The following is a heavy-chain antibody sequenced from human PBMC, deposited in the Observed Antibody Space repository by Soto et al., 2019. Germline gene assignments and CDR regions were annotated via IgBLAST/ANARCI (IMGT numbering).Heavy chain of an antibody. CDR1: GYSFTSYW. J-gene: IGHJ3*02. V-gene: IGHV5-51*01. D-gene: IGHD6-13*01. CDR2: IYPGDSDT. Sequence: GESLKISCKGSGYSFTSYWIGWVRQMPGKGLEWMGIIYPGDSDTRYSPSFQGQVTTSADKSISTAYLQWSSLKASDTAMYYCARTYSSSWYRDDAFDIWGQGTMVTVSS. CDR3: ARTYSSSWYRDDAFDI.